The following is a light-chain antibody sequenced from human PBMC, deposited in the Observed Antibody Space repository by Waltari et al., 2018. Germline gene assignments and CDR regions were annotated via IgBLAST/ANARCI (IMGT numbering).Light chain of an antibody. CDR2: EVY. J-gene: IGLJ2*01. Sequence: YQQTPAKAPKLMIYEVYKRPSGVSNRFSGSKSGNTASLTISGLQAEDEADYYCCSYAGSSTFTFGGGTKLTVL. CDR3: CSYAGSSTFT. V-gene: IGLV2-23*02.